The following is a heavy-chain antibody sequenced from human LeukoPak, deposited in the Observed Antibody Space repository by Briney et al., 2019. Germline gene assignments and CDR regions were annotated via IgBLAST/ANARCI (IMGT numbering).Heavy chain of an antibody. CDR1: GGTFSSYA. J-gene: IGHJ4*02. D-gene: IGHD5-18*01. V-gene: IGHV1-69*05. CDR3: ARDRWTAMVTWYFDY. Sequence: ASVKVSCKASGGTFSSYAISWVRQAPGQGLEWMGRIIPIFGTANCAQKFQGRVTITTDESTRTAYMELSSLRSEDTAVYYCARDRWTAMVTWYFDYWGQGTLVTVSS. CDR2: IIPIFGTA.